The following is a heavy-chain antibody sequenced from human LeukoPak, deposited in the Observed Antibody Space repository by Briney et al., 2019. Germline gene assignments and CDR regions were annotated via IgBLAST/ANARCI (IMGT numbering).Heavy chain of an antibody. J-gene: IGHJ4*02. CDR3: ARETEVPGGRSWDF. Sequence: PSETLSLTCNVSGGSLSSFYCTWIRQPAGKGLEWIGRIHTSGSTNHNPSLKSRVTMSVDTSNNQLSLKLSSVTAADTAVYYCARETEVPGGRSWDFWGQGTLVTVSS. V-gene: IGHV4-4*07. CDR2: IHTSGST. D-gene: IGHD6-19*01. CDR1: GGSLSSFY.